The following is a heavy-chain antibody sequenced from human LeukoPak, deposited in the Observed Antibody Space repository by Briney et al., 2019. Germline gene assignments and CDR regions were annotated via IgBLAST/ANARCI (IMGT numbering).Heavy chain of an antibody. CDR2: IIDTGST. J-gene: IGHJ4*02. D-gene: IGHD3-3*01. V-gene: IGHV4-34*12. CDR1: GGSFSGYY. CDR3: ARGLASGYPPIPFDY. Sequence: SETLSLTCAVHGGSFSGYYWTWIRQPPGKGLEWIREIIDTGSTKYTSSLKSRVTISVDTSKNQFSLSLDSVTAADTAVYYCARGLASGYPPIPFDYWGQGTLVTVSS.